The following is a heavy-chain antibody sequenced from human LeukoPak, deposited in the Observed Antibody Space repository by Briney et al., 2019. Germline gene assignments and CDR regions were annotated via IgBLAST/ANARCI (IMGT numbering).Heavy chain of an antibody. CDR1: GFNFSATY. J-gene: IGHJ3*02. Sequence: GGSLRLSCAASGFNFSATYMTWIRQAPGKGLEWVSYISNRGIIINYADSVKGRFTISRDNAKNSLYLQMNSLRAEDTAVYYCARVGPRLTIAAAVVIWGQGTMVTVSS. D-gene: IGHD6-13*01. CDR2: ISNRGIII. V-gene: IGHV3-11*04. CDR3: ARVGPRLTIAAAVVI.